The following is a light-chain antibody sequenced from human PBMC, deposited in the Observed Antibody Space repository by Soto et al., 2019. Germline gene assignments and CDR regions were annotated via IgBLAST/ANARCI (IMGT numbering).Light chain of an antibody. CDR1: NSDVGGYNY. J-gene: IGLJ1*01. Sequence: QSVLTQPASLSGSPGQSITIPCPGNNSDVGGYNYVSWYQQHPGKAPKLMIYDVSNRPSGVSNRFSGSKSGNTASLTISGLQAEDEADYYCSSYTSSSTYVFGTGTKVTV. CDR2: DVS. V-gene: IGLV2-14*01. CDR3: SSYTSSSTYV.